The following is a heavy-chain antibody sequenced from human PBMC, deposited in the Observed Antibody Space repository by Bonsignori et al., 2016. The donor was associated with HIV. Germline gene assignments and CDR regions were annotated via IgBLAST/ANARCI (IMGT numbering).Heavy chain of an antibody. CDR3: ARGGGSRFDF. V-gene: IGHV4-4*07. CDR2: LYPTGST. D-gene: IGHD1-26*01. CDR1: GGSISSHY. J-gene: IGHJ4*02. Sequence: SETLSLTCIVSGGSISSHYWSWIRQPAGKGLEWIGRLYPTGSTDYNPSLKGRVTMSDDASKNQFSLKLRSVTAADTAVYYCARGGGSRFDFWGQGTLVTVSS.